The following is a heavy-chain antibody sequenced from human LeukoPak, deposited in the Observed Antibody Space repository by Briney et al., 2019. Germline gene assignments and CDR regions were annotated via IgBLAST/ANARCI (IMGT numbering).Heavy chain of an antibody. Sequence: ASVKVSCKASGYTFTAYCVYWVRQAPAPGHGLEWMGWINPNSGGTNYAQKFQGRVTMTRDTSIGTAYMELNRLRSDDTAVYYCARGSYDSSDFEYFHHWGQGTLVTVSS. CDR3: ARGSYDSSDFEYFHH. V-gene: IGHV1-2*02. J-gene: IGHJ1*01. CDR1: GYTFTAYC. CDR2: INPNSGGT. D-gene: IGHD3-22*01.